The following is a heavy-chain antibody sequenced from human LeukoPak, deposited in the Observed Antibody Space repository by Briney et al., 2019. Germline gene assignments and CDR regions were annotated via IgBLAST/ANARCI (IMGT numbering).Heavy chain of an antibody. CDR3: ARDHFSKLRVAQFDM. CDR2: ISSSGSTI. CDR1: GFTFSDYY. Sequence: GGSLRLSCAASGFTFSDYYMSWIRQAPGRGLEWVSYISSSGSTIYYADSVKGRFTISRDNAKNSLYLQMNSLRSEDTAVYYCARDHFSKLRVAQFDMWEEGSLVTVYS. J-gene: IGHJ3*02. D-gene: IGHD1-26*01. V-gene: IGHV3-11*04.